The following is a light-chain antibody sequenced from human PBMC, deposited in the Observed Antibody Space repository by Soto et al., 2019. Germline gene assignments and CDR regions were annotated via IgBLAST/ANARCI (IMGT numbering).Light chain of an antibody. CDR1: SSDVGGYNY. V-gene: IGLV2-8*01. Sequence: SVLTQPPSASGSPGQSVTISCTGTSSDVGGYNYVSWYQHHPGKAPKLIIYEVYKRPSGVPDRFSGSKSGSTAALTVSGLQAEDEADYYCSSYVGTNSYVFGPGTKVTVL. CDR2: EVY. CDR3: SSYVGTNSYV. J-gene: IGLJ1*01.